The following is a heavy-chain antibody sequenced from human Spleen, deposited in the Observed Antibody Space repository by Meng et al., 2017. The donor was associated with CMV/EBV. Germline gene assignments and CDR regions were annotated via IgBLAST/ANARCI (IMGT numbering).Heavy chain of an antibody. CDR3: ARDGGRIDY. CDR2: ISVYNGDT. D-gene: IGHD3-16*01. CDR1: GYTFSSFG. J-gene: IGHJ4*02. V-gene: IGHV1-18*01. Sequence: RVSCKTSGYTFSSFGISWVRQAPGQGLEWMGWISVYNGDTNYAQKFQDRVTMTTDTSTSTAHMRLRSLRSEDTAIYYCARDGGRIDYWGQGTLVTVSS.